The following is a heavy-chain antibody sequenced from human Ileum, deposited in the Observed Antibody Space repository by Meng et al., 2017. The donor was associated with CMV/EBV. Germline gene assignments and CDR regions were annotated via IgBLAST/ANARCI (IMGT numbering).Heavy chain of an antibody. CDR1: GFTFSDYA. CDR3: AKRWSLYGMDV. D-gene: IGHD2-8*01. Sequence: GGSLRLSCAASGFTFSDYALTWVRQAPGKGLEWVSGISASGGSTYYADSVKGRITVSRDNAKNTLYLQMNSLRAEDTAVYYCAKRWSLYGMDVWGQGTTVTVSS. J-gene: IGHJ6*02. V-gene: IGHV3-23*01. CDR2: ISASGGST.